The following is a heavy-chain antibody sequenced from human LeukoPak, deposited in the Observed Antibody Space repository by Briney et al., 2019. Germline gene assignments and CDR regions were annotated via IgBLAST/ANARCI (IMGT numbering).Heavy chain of an antibody. CDR2: ISSNSKYT. D-gene: IGHD6-13*01. V-gene: IGHV3-11*05. J-gene: IGHJ4*02. CDR1: GFTLSSHW. Sequence: GGSLRLSCVGSGFTLSSHWMSWIRQAPGKGLEWVSYISSNSKYTNYADSVKGRFTISRDNAKNSLYLLMNSLRAEDTAVYYCARELITAAASPFDNWGQGTLVTVSS. CDR3: ARELITAAASPFDN.